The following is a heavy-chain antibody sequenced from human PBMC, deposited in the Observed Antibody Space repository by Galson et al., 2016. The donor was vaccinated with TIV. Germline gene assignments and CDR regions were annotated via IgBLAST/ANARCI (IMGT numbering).Heavy chain of an antibody. CDR3: ARVRGDSSGYLDN. D-gene: IGHD3-22*01. J-gene: IGHJ4*02. V-gene: IGHV3-33*01. CDR1: GFTFSRYG. Sequence: SLRLSCAASGFTFSRYGMNWVRQAPGKGLEWVAVIWYDGINKDYAESVKGRFTISRDNSKNTLHLQMNRLRGEDTAVYYCARVRGDSSGYLDNWDQGTLVTVSS. CDR2: IWYDGINK.